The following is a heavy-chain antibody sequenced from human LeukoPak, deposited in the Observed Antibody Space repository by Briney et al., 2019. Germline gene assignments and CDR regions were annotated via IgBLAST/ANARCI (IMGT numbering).Heavy chain of an antibody. CDR3: ARTYDSSGYHHDAFDI. CDR2: IYTSGST. CDR1: GGSISSYY. Sequence: SETLSLTCTVSGGSISSYYWSWIRQPPGKGLEWIGYIYTSGSTNYNPSLKSRVTISVDTSKNQFSLKLSSVTAADTAVYYCARTYDSSGYHHDAFDIWGQGTMVTVSS. J-gene: IGHJ3*02. V-gene: IGHV4-4*09. D-gene: IGHD3-22*01.